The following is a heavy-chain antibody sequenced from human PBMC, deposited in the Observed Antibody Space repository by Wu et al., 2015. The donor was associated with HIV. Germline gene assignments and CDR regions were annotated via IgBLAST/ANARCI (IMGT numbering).Heavy chain of an antibody. CDR1: GGTFSSYA. CDR3: ARATPWLNSSSWYGPRNYYYYGMDV. CDR2: IIPIFGTA. V-gene: IGHV1-69*05. J-gene: IGHJ6*02. D-gene: IGHD6-13*01. Sequence: QVQLVQSGAEVKKPGSSVKVSCKASGGTFSSYAISWVRQAPGQGLEWMGGIIPIFGTANYAQKFQGRVTITTDESTSTAYMELSSLRSEDTAVYYCARATPWLNSSSWYGPRNYYYYGMDVWGQGTTVTVSS.